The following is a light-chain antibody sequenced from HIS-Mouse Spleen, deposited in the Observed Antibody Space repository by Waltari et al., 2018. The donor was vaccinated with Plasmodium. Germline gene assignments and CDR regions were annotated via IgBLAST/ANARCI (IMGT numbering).Light chain of an antibody. V-gene: IGKV1-8*01. Sequence: AIRMTQSPSSFSASTGDSVTITCRASQGISSYLAWYQQKPVKAPKLLIYAASTLQSGVPSRFSGSGSGTDFTLTISCLQSEDFATYYCQQYYSYPLTFGGGTKVEIK. CDR2: AAS. J-gene: IGKJ4*01. CDR3: QQYYSYPLT. CDR1: QGISSY.